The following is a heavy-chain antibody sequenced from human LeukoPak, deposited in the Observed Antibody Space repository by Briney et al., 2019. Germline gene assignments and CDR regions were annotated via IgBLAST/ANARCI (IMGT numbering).Heavy chain of an antibody. D-gene: IGHD6-13*01. Sequence: GGSLRLSCAASGFTFGNYRMSWVRQAPGKGLEWVANIFQNGLEKFYVDSVKGRFTISRDDAKNSLYLQMNSLRAEDTAVYYCAAWEGSSWFDYWGQGTLVTVSS. CDR1: GFTFGNYR. CDR2: IFQNGLEK. CDR3: AAWEGSSWFDY. V-gene: IGHV3-7*01. J-gene: IGHJ4*02.